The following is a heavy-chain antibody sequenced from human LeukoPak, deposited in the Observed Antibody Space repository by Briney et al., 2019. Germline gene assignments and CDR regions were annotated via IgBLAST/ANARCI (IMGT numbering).Heavy chain of an antibody. CDR1: GGSFSGYY. CDR2: INHSGST. J-gene: IGHJ6*03. V-gene: IGHV4-34*01. CDR3: ASLRTGDYYYYYMDA. Sequence: PSETLSLTCAVYGGSFSGYYWSWIRQPPGKGLEWIGEINHSGSTNYNPSLKSRVTISVDTSKNQFSLKLSSVTAADTAVYYCASLRTGDYYYYYMDAWGKGTTVTVSS.